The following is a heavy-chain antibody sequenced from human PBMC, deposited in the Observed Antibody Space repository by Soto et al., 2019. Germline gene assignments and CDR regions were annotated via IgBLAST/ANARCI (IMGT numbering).Heavy chain of an antibody. Sequence: VGSLRLSCAASGFTFSTYGMHWVRQAPGKGLEWVAGIWYDGSNRYYADSVKGRFTISRDNSKNTRYLKMNSLRAEDTAVYYCARDQGMWESPRVYSQPGGQAT. CDR3: ARDQGMWESPRVYSQP. CDR2: IWYDGSNR. V-gene: IGHV3-33*01. D-gene: IGHD1-26*01. CDR1: GFTFSTYG. J-gene: IGHJ1*01.